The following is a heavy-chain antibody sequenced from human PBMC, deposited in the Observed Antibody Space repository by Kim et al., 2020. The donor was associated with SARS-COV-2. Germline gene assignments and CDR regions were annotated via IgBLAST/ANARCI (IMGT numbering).Heavy chain of an antibody. CDR3: AKGPYFVVPAAIPNNWFDP. J-gene: IGHJ5*02. Sequence: GGSLRLSCAASGFTFSSYAMNWVRQAPGKGLEWVSAISGSGGSTYYADSVKGRFTISRDNTKNTLYLQMNSLRAEDTAVYYCAKGPYFVVPAAIPNNWFDPWGQGTLVTVSS. CDR2: ISGSGGST. V-gene: IGHV3-23*01. CDR1: GFTFSSYA. D-gene: IGHD2-2*01.